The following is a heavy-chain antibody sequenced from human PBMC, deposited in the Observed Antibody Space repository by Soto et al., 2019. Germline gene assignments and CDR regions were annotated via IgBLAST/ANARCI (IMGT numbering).Heavy chain of an antibody. D-gene: IGHD2-2*01. J-gene: IGHJ3*02. Sequence: ASVKVSCKASGYTFTSYAMHWVRQAPGQRLEWMGWINAGNGNTKYSQKFQGRVTITRDTSASTAYMELSSLRSEDTAVYYCARALVPAASAAAFDIWGQGTMVTVSS. CDR1: GYTFTSYA. V-gene: IGHV1-3*01. CDR2: INAGNGNT. CDR3: ARALVPAASAAAFDI.